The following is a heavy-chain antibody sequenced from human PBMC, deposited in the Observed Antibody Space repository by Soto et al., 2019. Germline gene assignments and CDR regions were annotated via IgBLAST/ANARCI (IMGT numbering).Heavy chain of an antibody. CDR1: GGSIRSSSSY. J-gene: IGHJ6*02. Sequence: QLQLQESGPGLVKPSETLSLTCTVSGGSIRSSSSYWDWLRQAPGKVLEWIGSIYYSGSTYYNPSLKSRVIISMDKSKNQFSLNVSSVTAADTAVYYCARRRGVVQDGMDVWGQGTTVIVSS. D-gene: IGHD3-3*01. V-gene: IGHV4-39*01. CDR2: IYYSGST. CDR3: ARRRGVVQDGMDV.